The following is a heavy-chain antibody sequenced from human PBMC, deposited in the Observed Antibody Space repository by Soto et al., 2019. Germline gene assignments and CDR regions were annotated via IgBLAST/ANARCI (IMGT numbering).Heavy chain of an antibody. CDR3: ARGTVVVAATRVYYYYIDV. CDR2: TYYRSKWSN. CDR1: GDTVSSNSAA. D-gene: IGHD2-15*01. Sequence: PLQTLSLTCAISGDTVSSNSAAWSWIRQSPSRGLEWLGRTYYRSKWSNDYAVSVKSRITINPDTSKNQFSLQLNSVTPEDTAVYYCARGTVVVAATRVYYYYIDVWGKGTAVTVSS. V-gene: IGHV6-1*01. J-gene: IGHJ6*03.